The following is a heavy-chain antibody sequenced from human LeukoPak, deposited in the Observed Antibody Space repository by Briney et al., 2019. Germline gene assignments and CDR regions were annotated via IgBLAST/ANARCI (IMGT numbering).Heavy chain of an antibody. CDR3: ARDYLGFGESGFDY. D-gene: IGHD3-10*01. CDR1: GFSFSDHN. CDR2: ISSRSNYI. V-gene: IGHV3-21*01. Sequence: GGCLRLSCAVSGFSFSDHNMNWVRQAPGKGLEWGASISSRSNYIYYADSLKGRVTVSRDNARNSLFLQMTSLGAEDTAVYYCARDYLGFGESGFDYWGQGTQVIVSS. J-gene: IGHJ4*02.